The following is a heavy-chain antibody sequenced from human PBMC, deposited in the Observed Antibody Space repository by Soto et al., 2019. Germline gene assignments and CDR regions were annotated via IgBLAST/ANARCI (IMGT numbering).Heavy chain of an antibody. Sequence: GGSLRLSCAASGFTFNSYAMSWVRQAPGKGLEWVAVIWYDGSNKYYADSVKGRFTISRDNSKNTLYLQMNSLRAEDTAVYYCARDLDSSSWYYYYYGMDVWGQGTTVTVSS. V-gene: IGHV3-33*08. CDR1: GFTFNSYA. J-gene: IGHJ6*02. D-gene: IGHD6-13*01. CDR2: IWYDGSNK. CDR3: ARDLDSSSWYYYYYGMDV.